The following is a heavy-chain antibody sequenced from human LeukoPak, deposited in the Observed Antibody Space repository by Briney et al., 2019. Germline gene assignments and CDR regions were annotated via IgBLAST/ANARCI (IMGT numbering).Heavy chain of an antibody. Sequence: GGSLRLSCVASGFTFSNYWMHWVSQAPEKGLMWVSKINSDGSGPDYADSVKGRFTISRDNAKNTLYLQMNSLRAEDTAVYYCARDVYGLGDYWGQGTLVTVSS. CDR2: INSDGSGP. CDR3: ARDVYGLGDY. CDR1: GFTFSNYW. J-gene: IGHJ4*02. D-gene: IGHD1-14*01. V-gene: IGHV3-74*01.